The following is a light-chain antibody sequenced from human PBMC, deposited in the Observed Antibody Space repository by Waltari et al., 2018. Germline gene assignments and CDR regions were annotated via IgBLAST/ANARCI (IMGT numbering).Light chain of an antibody. V-gene: IGKV2-30*02. CDR2: EVS. CDR1: HGLVHNSGHID. J-gene: IGKJ1*01. Sequence: DVVVTQSPLSLPVTLGQPASISCRSSHGLVHNSGHIDLNWFQQRKGQSPRRLIYEVSKRDSGVPDRFSGSGSGTDFTLKISRVEADDVGVYYCMQASHWPPAFGQGTKVEIQ. CDR3: MQASHWPPA.